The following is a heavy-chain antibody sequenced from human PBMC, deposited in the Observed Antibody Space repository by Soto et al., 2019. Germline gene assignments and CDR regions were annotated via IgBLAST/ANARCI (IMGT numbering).Heavy chain of an antibody. CDR1: GFTFSSYA. CDR2: ISYDGSNK. J-gene: IGHJ5*02. V-gene: IGHV3-30-3*01. CDR3: ARDVRLLRFLEWLLFA. D-gene: IGHD3-3*01. Sequence: QVQLVESGGGVVQPGRSLRLSCAASGFTFSSYAMHWVRQAPGKGLEWVAVISYDGSNKYYADSVKGRFTISRDNSKNTLYLQMNSLRAEDTDVYYCARDVRLLRFLEWLLFAWGQGTLVTVSS.